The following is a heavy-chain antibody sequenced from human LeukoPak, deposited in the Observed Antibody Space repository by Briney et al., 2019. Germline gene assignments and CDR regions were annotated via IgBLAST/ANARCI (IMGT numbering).Heavy chain of an antibody. CDR2: ISGSGGST. V-gene: IGHV3-23*01. J-gene: IGHJ6*03. Sequence: GASVKVSCKASGGTFSSYAMSWVRQAPGKGLEWVSAISGSGGSTYYADSVKGRFTISRDNSKNTLYLQMNSLRAEDTAVYYCAKLGPGDYYDSSGSLYYYYYMDVWGKGTTVTVSS. CDR3: AKLGPGDYYDSSGSLYYYYYMDV. D-gene: IGHD3-22*01. CDR1: GGTFSSYA.